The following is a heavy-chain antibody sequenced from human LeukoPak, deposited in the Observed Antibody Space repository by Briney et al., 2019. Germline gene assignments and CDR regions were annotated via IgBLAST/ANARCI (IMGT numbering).Heavy chain of an antibody. Sequence: ASVTVSFKASGYTFTSYYMHWVRQAPGQGLEWMGIINPSGGSTSYAQKFQGRVTMTRDMSTSTVYMELSSLRSEDTAVYYCARAGARVADTYNWFDPWGQGTLVTVSS. J-gene: IGHJ5*02. CDR2: INPSGGST. CDR3: ARAGARVADTYNWFDP. D-gene: IGHD2-15*01. CDR1: GYTFTSYY. V-gene: IGHV1-46*01.